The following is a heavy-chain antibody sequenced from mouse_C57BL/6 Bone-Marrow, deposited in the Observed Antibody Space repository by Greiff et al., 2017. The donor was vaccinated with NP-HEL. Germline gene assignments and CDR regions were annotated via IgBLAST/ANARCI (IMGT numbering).Heavy chain of an antibody. CDR2: INPGSGGT. CDR3: ARGVGLFDY. V-gene: IGHV1-54*01. Sequence: VMLVESGAELVRPGTSVKVSCKASGYAFTNYLIEWVKQRPGQGLEWIGVINPGSGGTNYNEKFKGKATLTADKSSSTAYMQLSSLTSEDSAVYFCARGVGLFDYWGQGTTLTVSS. J-gene: IGHJ2*01. CDR1: GYAFTNYL. D-gene: IGHD1-1*02.